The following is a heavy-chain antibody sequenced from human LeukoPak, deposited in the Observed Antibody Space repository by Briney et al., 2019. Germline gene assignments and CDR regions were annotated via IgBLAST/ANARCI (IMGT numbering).Heavy chain of an antibody. J-gene: IGHJ6*02. V-gene: IGHV3-21*01. D-gene: IGHD5-12*01. CDR3: AREGVDSGFEDYGMDV. Sequence: GGSLRLSCAASGFTFSSYSMNWVRQAPGKGLEWVSSISSSSSYIYYADSVKGRFTISRDNAKNSLYLLMNSLRAEDTAVYYCAREGVDSGFEDYGMDVWGQGTTVTVSS. CDR1: GFTFSSYS. CDR2: ISSSSSYI.